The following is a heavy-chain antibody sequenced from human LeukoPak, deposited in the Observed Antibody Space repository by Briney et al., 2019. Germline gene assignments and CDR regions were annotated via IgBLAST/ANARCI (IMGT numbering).Heavy chain of an antibody. V-gene: IGHV1-69*06. J-gene: IGHJ4*02. CDR2: IIPIFGTA. CDR1: GGIFSSYA. Sequence: GASVKVSCRASGGIFSSYAISWVRQAPGQGVEWMGGIIPIFGTANYAQKFQGRVTITADKSTSTAYMELSSLRSEDTGVYYCARDPVGLWFGEFDYWGQGTLVTVSS. CDR3: ARDPVGLWFGEFDY. D-gene: IGHD3-10*01.